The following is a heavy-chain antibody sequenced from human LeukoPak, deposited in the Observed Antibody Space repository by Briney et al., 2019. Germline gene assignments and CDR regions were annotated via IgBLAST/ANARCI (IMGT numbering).Heavy chain of an antibody. D-gene: IGHD2-15*01. CDR2: ISSSGSMI. CDR3: ARRYCSGGSCLLDY. CDR1: GFTFNDYY. J-gene: IGHJ4*02. V-gene: IGHV3-11*04. Sequence: GGSLRLSCAASGFTFNDYYMSWIRQAPGKGLEWLSYISSSGSMIYYADSVKGRFTISRDNAKNSLYLQMNSLRAEDTAVYCCARRYCSGGSCLLDYWGQGTLVTVSS.